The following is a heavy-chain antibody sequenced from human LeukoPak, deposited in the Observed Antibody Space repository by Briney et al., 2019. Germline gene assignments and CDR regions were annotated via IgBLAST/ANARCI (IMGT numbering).Heavy chain of an antibody. J-gene: IGHJ4*02. Sequence: PGRSLRLSCVASGFTFSSHWVHWVRQVPGKGLVWVSRINGDGSSTNYADSVKGRFTISRDNAKNTLYLQMNSLTIEDTAVYYCASPETGGFFDYWGQGTLVTVAS. CDR3: ASPETGGFFDY. CDR2: INGDGSST. CDR1: GFTFSSHW. V-gene: IGHV3-74*01. D-gene: IGHD7-27*01.